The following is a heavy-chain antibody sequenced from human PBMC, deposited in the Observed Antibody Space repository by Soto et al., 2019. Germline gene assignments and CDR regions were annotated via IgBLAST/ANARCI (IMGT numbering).Heavy chain of an antibody. CDR1: GGTFSSYA. Sequence: GASVKVSCKASGGTFSSYAISWVRQAPGQGLEWMGGIIPIFGTANYAQKFQGRVTITADESTSTAYMELSSLRSEDTAVYYCARSSLFQQLVRFDYWGQGTLVTVSS. D-gene: IGHD6-13*01. J-gene: IGHJ4*02. CDR3: ARSSLFQQLVRFDY. V-gene: IGHV1-69*13. CDR2: IIPIFGTA.